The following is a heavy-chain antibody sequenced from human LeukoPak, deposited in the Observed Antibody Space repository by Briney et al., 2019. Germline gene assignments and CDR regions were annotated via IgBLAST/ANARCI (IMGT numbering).Heavy chain of an antibody. CDR1: GYSFTHYW. J-gene: IGHJ4*02. CDR2: VYPGDSET. Sequence: GESLKISCKGSGYSFTHYWIGWVRQVPGKGLEWMGSVYPGDSETFYSPGFQGQVTVSADKSISIAYLQWSSLKASDTAIYYCGRVPGLTGDGAWVDYWGQGTLVSVTS. V-gene: IGHV5-51*01. D-gene: IGHD3-9*01. CDR3: GRVPGLTGDGAWVDY.